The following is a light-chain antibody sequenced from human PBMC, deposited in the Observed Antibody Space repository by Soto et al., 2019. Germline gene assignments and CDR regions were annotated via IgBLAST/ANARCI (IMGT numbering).Light chain of an antibody. CDR3: VLYMGSGISV. CDR2: STN. J-gene: IGLJ3*02. Sequence: QTVVTQEPSFSVSPGGTVTVTCGLNSGSVSTTYYPSWYQQAPGQAPRTLIYSTNSRSSGVPDRFSGSVLGNKAALTITGAQADDEADYYCVLYMGSGISVFGGGTQLTVL. CDR1: SGSVSTTYY. V-gene: IGLV8-61*01.